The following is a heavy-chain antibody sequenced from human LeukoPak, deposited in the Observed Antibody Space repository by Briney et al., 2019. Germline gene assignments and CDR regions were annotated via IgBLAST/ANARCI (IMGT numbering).Heavy chain of an antibody. J-gene: IGHJ4*02. D-gene: IGHD3-22*01. V-gene: IGHV1-2*02. CDR2: INPNSGGT. CDR1: GYTFTGYY. Sequence: GASVKVSCKASGYTFTGYYMHWVRQAPGQGLEWMGWINPNSGGTNYAQKFQGRVTMTRDTSISTAYMELSRLRSDDTAVYYCARDWGYYDSSGYRLWGQGTLVTVSS. CDR3: ARDWGYYDSSGYRL.